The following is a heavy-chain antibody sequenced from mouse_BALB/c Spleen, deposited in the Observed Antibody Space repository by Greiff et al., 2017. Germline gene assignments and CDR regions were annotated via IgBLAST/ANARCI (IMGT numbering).Heavy chain of an antibody. CDR2: INPSNGRT. CDR3: ARRIYDGYYGYAMDY. J-gene: IGHJ4*01. D-gene: IGHD2-3*01. CDR1: GYTFTSYW. Sequence: QVQLKESGAELVKPGASVKLSCKASGYTFTSYWMHWVKQRPGQGLEWIGEINPSNGRTNYNEKFKSKATLTVDKSSSTAYMQLSSLTSEDSAVYYCARRIYDGYYGYAMDYWGQGTSVTVSS. V-gene: IGHV1S81*02.